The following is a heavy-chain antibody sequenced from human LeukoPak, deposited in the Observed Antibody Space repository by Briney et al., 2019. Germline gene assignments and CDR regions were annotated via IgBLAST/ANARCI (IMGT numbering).Heavy chain of an antibody. Sequence: ASVKVSCKSSGYTFTSYAMNWVRQAPGQGLEWMGWINTNTGNPTYAQGFTGRFVFSLDTSVSTAYLQISSLKAEDTPVYYCARVGDYYDSSGYYSDYYYYMDVWGKGTTVTVSS. V-gene: IGHV7-4-1*02. CDR3: ARVGDYYDSSGYYSDYYYYMDV. J-gene: IGHJ6*03. CDR2: INTNTGNP. D-gene: IGHD3-22*01. CDR1: GYTFTSYA.